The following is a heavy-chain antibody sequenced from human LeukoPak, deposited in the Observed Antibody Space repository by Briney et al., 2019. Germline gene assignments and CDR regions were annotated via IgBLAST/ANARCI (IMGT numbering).Heavy chain of an antibody. V-gene: IGHV3-15*01. CDR1: GFTFSNAW. CDR2: IKSKSDGGTT. Sequence: GGSLRLSCAGSGFTFSNAWMSWVRQAPGKGLEWVGRIKSKSDGGTTDYAAPVKGRFTISRDNSKNTLYLQMNSLRAEDTTVYYCARGSEYTAMASDYWGQGTLVTVSS. D-gene: IGHD5-18*01. J-gene: IGHJ4*02. CDR3: ARGSEYTAMASDY.